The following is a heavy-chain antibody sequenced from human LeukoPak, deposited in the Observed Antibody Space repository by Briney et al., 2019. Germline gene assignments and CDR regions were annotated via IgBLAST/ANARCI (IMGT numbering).Heavy chain of an antibody. CDR3: TRMTTGHDY. V-gene: IGHV4-34*01. Sequence: SETLSLTCAVSGVSFDDYYWAWVRQTPGKGLEWIGEINHSGYTNDSPSLKSRVTLSIDTSKKQFSLNRRSVTVADAGIYYCTRMTTGHDYWGQGTLVTVSS. D-gene: IGHD4-17*01. CDR2: INHSGYT. CDR1: GVSFDDYY. J-gene: IGHJ4*02.